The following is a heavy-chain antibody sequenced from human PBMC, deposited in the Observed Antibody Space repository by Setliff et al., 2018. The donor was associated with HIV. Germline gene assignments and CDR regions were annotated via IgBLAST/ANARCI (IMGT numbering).Heavy chain of an antibody. Sequence: PSETLSLTCAVYGGSFSGYYWSRIRQPPGKGLEWIGEINHSGSTNYNPSLKSRVTISVDTSKNQFSLKLSSVTAADTAVFYCARLTTTYYYDSSAYYLPVWGQGTLVTVSS. CDR1: GGSFSGYY. CDR3: ARLTTTYYYDSSAYYLPV. D-gene: IGHD3-22*01. V-gene: IGHV4-34*01. J-gene: IGHJ4*02. CDR2: INHSGST.